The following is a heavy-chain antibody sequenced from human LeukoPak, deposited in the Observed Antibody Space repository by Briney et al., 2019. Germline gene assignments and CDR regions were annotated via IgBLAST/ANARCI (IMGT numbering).Heavy chain of an antibody. Sequence: SETLSLTCTVSGGSISSGDYYWSWLRQPPGKGLEWIGYIYYSGSTYYNPSLKSRVTISVDTSKNQFSLKLSSVTAADTAVYYCARQGPYYDSSGYLIYYYYGMDVWGQGTTVTVSS. J-gene: IGHJ6*02. V-gene: IGHV4-30-4*01. D-gene: IGHD3-22*01. CDR3: ARQGPYYDSSGYLIYYYYGMDV. CDR2: IYYSGST. CDR1: GGSISSGDYY.